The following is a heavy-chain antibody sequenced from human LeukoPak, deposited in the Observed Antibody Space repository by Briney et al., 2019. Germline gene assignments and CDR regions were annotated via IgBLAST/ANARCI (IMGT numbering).Heavy chain of an antibody. CDR3: ARDLGYGYYFDY. D-gene: IGHD2-8*01. CDR2: ISSSSSYI. J-gene: IGHJ4*02. CDR1: GFTFSSYG. Sequence: GRSLRLSCAASGFTFSSYGMHWVRQAPGKGLEWVSSISSSSSYIYYADSVKGRFTISRDNAKNSLYLQMNSLRAEDTAVYYCARDLGYGYYFDYWGQGTLVTVSS. V-gene: IGHV3-21*01.